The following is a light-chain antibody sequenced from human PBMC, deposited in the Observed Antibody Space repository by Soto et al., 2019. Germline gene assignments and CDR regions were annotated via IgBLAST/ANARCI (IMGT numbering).Light chain of an antibody. Sequence: DIQMTRLPSSLSASEGDGVTITCRAGQSISSYLNWYQQKPGKAPKLLIYAASSLQSGVPSRFSGSGSGTDFTLTISSLQPEDFATYYCQQSYSTLSLTFGGGTKVDIK. CDR3: QQSYSTLSLT. J-gene: IGKJ4*01. CDR1: QSISSY. V-gene: IGKV1-39*01. CDR2: AAS.